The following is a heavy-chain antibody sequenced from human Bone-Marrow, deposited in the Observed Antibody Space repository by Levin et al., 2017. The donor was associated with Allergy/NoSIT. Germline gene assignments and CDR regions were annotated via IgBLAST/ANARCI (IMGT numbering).Heavy chain of an antibody. CDR3: TRRPPPREQNALPPSPYALDV. CDR2: IYYGGT. Sequence: SETLSLTCTVSGGSLSSDYWNWIRQTPGKGLEWIGYIYYGGTNYNPSLQGRVTISLDTSKNQFSLTLRSVVAADTALYYCTRRPPPREQNALPPSPYALDVWGHGTMVTVSS. D-gene: IGHD1/OR15-1a*01. CDR1: GGSLSSDY. J-gene: IGHJ6*02. V-gene: IGHV4-59*01.